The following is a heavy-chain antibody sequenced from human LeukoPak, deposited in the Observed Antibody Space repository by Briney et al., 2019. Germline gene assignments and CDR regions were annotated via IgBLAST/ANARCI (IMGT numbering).Heavy chain of an antibody. V-gene: IGHV3-30*18. Sequence: GRSLRLSCAASGFTFSSYGMHWVRQAPGKGLEWVAVIWYDGSNKYYADSVKGRFTISRDNSKNTLYLQMNSLRAEDTAVYYCAKDRTGVTRGVDYWGQGTLVTVSS. D-gene: IGHD4-23*01. CDR2: IWYDGSNK. CDR3: AKDRTGVTRGVDY. CDR1: GFTFSSYG. J-gene: IGHJ4*02.